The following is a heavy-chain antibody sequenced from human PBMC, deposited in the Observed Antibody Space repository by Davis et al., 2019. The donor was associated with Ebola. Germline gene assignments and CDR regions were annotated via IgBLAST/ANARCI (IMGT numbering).Heavy chain of an antibody. J-gene: IGHJ4*02. V-gene: IGHV3-48*01. CDR2: ISSSSSTI. D-gene: IGHD6-13*01. CDR3: ARDTTAYSSSWYYGVFDY. CDR1: GFTLSSYS. Sequence: PGGSLRLSCAASGFTLSSYSMNWVRQALGKGLEWVSYISSSSSTIYYADSVKGRFTISRDNAKNSLYLQMNSLRAEGTAVYYCARDTTAYSSSWYYGVFDYWGQGTLVTVSS.